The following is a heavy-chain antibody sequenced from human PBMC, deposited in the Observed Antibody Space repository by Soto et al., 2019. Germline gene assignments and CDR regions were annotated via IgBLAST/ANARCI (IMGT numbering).Heavy chain of an antibody. CDR3: AREPAKHKPFDY. J-gene: IGHJ4*02. CDR2: IYAGGSA. CDR1: GASISPGSYY. V-gene: IGHV4-39*07. Sequence: SETLSLTCTVSGASISPGSYYWAWIRQPPGQGLEWIGTIYAGGSAYYNPSLNSRVTMSVDKSKNQFSLKLSSVTAADTAVYYCAREPAKHKPFDYWGQGTLVTVPS.